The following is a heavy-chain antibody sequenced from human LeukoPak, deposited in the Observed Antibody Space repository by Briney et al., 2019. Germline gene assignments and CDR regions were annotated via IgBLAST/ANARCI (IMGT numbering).Heavy chain of an antibody. CDR3: ARDQFRDYFRGADY. Sequence: GGSLRLSCAASGFTLSSYAMSWVRQAPGKGLEWVSAISGSGGSTYYADSVKGRITVSRDNSKNTLYLQFNSLRVDDTAVYYCARDQFRDYFRGADYWGQGTLVTVSS. D-gene: IGHD3-16*01. J-gene: IGHJ4*02. CDR2: ISGSGGST. V-gene: IGHV3-23*01. CDR1: GFTLSSYA.